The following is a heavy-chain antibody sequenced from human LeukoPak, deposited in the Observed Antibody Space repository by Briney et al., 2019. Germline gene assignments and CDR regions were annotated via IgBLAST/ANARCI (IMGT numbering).Heavy chain of an antibody. CDR3: AREGDYYYDSSGTGYFDY. Sequence: PGGSLRLSCAASGFTVSSNYMSWVRQAPGKGLEWVSVIYSGGSTYYADSVKGRFTISRDNSKNTLYLQMNSLRAEDTAVYYCAREGDYYYDSSGTGYFDYWGQGTLVTVSS. CDR2: IYSGGST. D-gene: IGHD3-22*01. J-gene: IGHJ4*02. CDR1: GFTVSSNY. V-gene: IGHV3-53*01.